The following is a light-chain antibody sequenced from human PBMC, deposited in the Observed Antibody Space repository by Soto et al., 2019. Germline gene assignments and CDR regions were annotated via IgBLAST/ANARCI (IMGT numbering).Light chain of an antibody. Sequence: EIVLTQSPGTLSLSPGERATFSCRASQSVSSSNLAWYQQKPGQAPRLLIYGASSRATGIPDRFSGSGSGTDFTLTISRLEPEDFAVYYCQQYGSSPRTFGGGTKVEIK. CDR1: QSVSSSN. CDR2: GAS. V-gene: IGKV3-20*01. J-gene: IGKJ4*01. CDR3: QQYGSSPRT.